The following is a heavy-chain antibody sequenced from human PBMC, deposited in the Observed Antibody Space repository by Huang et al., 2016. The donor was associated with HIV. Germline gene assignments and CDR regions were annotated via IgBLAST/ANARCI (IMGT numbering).Heavy chain of an antibody. CDR2: ISWNSGRI. Sequence: EVQLVESGGALVQPGRSLRLSCAASGFTFDDYAMHWVRQAPGKVLEWVSGISWNSGRIGYADSVKGRFTISRDNTKNSLYLQMNSLRVEDMALYYCAKGSKQWLVGSHFDYWGQGTLVTVSS. CDR3: AKGSKQWLVGSHFDY. D-gene: IGHD6-19*01. CDR1: GFTFDDYA. V-gene: IGHV3-9*03. J-gene: IGHJ4*02.